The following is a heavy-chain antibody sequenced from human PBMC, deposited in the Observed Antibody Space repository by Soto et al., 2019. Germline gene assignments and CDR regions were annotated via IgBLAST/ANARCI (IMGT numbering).Heavy chain of an antibody. V-gene: IGHV3-48*03. Sequence: GVSLRLSWVGSGFTFNSYELNWVRQAPGKGLEWVSYISKSGGTTYYAASLKGRFTVSRDNAKNSLYLQIDGLRADDTAVYYCARQADLLRAGPNYYYHSVLDVWGQGTTVTVSS. CDR3: ARQADLLRAGPNYYYHSVLDV. J-gene: IGHJ6*02. CDR1: GFTFNSYE. D-gene: IGHD3-22*01. CDR2: ISKSGGTT.